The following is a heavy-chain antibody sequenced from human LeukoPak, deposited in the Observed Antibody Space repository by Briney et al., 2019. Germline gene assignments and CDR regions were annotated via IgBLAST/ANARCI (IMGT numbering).Heavy chain of an antibody. J-gene: IGHJ4*02. D-gene: IGHD1-26*01. CDR1: GYTLTSYY. CDR3: ARDMGATTSGY. CDR2: INPSGGST. V-gene: IGHV1-46*01. Sequence: ASVKVSCKASGYTLTSYYMHWVRQAPGQGLEWMGIINPSGGSTSYAQKFQGRVTMTRDTSTSTVYMELSSLRSEDRAVYYCARDMGATTSGYWGQGTLVTVSS.